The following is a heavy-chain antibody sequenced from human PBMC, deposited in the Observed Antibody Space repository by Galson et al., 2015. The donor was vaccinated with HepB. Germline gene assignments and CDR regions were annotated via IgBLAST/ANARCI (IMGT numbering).Heavy chain of an antibody. Sequence: SVKVSCKASGGTFSSYAISWVRQAPGQGLEWMGGIIPIFGTANYAQKFQGRVTITADESTSTAYMELSSLRSEDTAVYYCARGGPRGLRHDAFDIWGQGTMVTVSS. D-gene: IGHD5-12*01. J-gene: IGHJ3*02. V-gene: IGHV1-69*13. CDR1: GGTFSSYA. CDR2: IIPIFGTA. CDR3: ARGGPRGLRHDAFDI.